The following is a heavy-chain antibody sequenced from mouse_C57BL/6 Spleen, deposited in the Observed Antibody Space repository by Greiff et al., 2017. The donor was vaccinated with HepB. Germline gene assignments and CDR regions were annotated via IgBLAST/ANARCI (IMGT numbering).Heavy chain of an antibody. V-gene: IGHV1-80*01. D-gene: IGHD2-4*01. J-gene: IGHJ3*01. CDR2: IYPGDGDT. CDR3: ARSRGYDYDGFAY. Sequence: VQLQQSGAELVKPGASVKISCKASGYAFSSYWMNWVKQRPGKGLEWIGQIYPGDGDTNYYGKFKGKATLTADKSSSTAYMQLSSLTSEDSAVYFCARSRGYDYDGFAYWGQGTLVTVSA. CDR1: GYAFSSYW.